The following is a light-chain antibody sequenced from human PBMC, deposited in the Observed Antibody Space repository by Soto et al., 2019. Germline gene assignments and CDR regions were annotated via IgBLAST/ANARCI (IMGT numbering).Light chain of an antibody. Sequence: EIVLTQSPATLSLSPGERATLSCRASQSVSSYLAWYQQKAGQAPRLLIYDASNRATDIPARFSGSGSGTDFTLTISSLEPDDFAVYYCQQRSNWITFGQGTRLEIK. V-gene: IGKV3-11*01. CDR3: QQRSNWIT. CDR1: QSVSSY. CDR2: DAS. J-gene: IGKJ5*01.